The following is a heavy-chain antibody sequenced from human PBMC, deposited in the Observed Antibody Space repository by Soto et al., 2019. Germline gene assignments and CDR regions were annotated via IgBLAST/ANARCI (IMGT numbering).Heavy chain of an antibody. J-gene: IGHJ3*02. V-gene: IGHV4-4*07. D-gene: IGHD3-9*01. CDR3: ARDXILRYFDWLFRDDAFDI. Sequence: ASETLSLTCTVSGGSISIYYWSWIRQPAGKGLEWIGRIYTSGSTNYNPSLKSRVTMSVDTSKNQFSLKLSSVTAADTAVYYCARDXILRYFDWLFRDDAFDIWGQGTMVTVSS. CDR2: IYTSGST. CDR1: GGSISIYY.